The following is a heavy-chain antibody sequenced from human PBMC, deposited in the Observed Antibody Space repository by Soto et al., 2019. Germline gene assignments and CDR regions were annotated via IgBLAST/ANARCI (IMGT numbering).Heavy chain of an antibody. CDR1: GFTFSSYG. CDR2: IWYDGSNK. Sequence: QVQLVESGGGVVQPGRSLRLSCAASGFTFSSYGMHWVRQAPGKGLEWVAVIWYDGSNKYYADSVKGRFTISRDNSKNTLYLQRNSLRAEDTAVYYCARSEWLRFKLDYWGQGTLVTVSS. D-gene: IGHD5-12*01. J-gene: IGHJ4*02. V-gene: IGHV3-33*01. CDR3: ARSEWLRFKLDY.